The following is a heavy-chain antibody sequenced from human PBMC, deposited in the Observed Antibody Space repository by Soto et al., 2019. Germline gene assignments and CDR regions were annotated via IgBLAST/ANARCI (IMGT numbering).Heavy chain of an antibody. D-gene: IGHD2-15*01. Sequence: GGSLRLSCVASGFTFSDNAMTWVRQAPGKGLEWVSSISDDGDSTYYADSVKGRFAVSRDNSKNTLFLHMNSLGAEATAVYYCAKSLSIAVNYCLDVWAQGTSVTVSS. CDR1: GFTFSDNA. J-gene: IGHJ6*02. CDR3: AKSLSIAVNYCLDV. V-gene: IGHV3-23*01. CDR2: ISDDGDST.